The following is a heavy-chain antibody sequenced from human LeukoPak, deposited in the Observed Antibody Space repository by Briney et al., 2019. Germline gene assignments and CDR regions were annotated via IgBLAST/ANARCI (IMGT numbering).Heavy chain of an antibody. D-gene: IGHD6-19*01. Sequence: SQTLSLTCTVSGGSISSINYYWSWIRQPAGKGLEWIGRIYTSGSTNYNPSLKSRVTMSVDTSKNQFSLKLSSVTAADTAVYYCARDEVAVAESRWFDPWGQGTLVTVSS. J-gene: IGHJ5*02. CDR1: GGSISSINYY. CDR2: IYTSGST. CDR3: ARDEVAVAESRWFDP. V-gene: IGHV4-61*02.